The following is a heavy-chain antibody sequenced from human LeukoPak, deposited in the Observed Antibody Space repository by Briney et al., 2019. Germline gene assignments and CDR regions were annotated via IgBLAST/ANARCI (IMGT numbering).Heavy chain of an antibody. CDR1: GGSISSYY. J-gene: IGHJ5*02. CDR2: IYTSGST. CDR3: ARITYGSGSYWWFDP. Sequence: PSETLSLTCTVSGGSISSYYWSWIRQPAGKGLEWIGRIYTSGSTNYNPSLKGRVTMSVDTSKNQFSLKLSSVTAADTAVYYCARITYGSGSYWWFDPWGQGTLVTVSS. V-gene: IGHV4-4*07. D-gene: IGHD3-10*01.